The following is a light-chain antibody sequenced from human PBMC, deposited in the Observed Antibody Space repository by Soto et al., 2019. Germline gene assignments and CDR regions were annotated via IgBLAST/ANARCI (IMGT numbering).Light chain of an antibody. CDR2: GAS. J-gene: IGKJ1*01. V-gene: IGKV3-20*01. Sequence: EIVLTQSPGTLSLSPGERATLSCRASQSVSSGYLAWYQQKPGQAPRLLIYGASSRATGIPDRFSGSGSGTDFTLTISRLEPEGFAVYYCQQYGGSPTWTFGQGTKVEIK. CDR1: QSVSSGY. CDR3: QQYGGSPTWT.